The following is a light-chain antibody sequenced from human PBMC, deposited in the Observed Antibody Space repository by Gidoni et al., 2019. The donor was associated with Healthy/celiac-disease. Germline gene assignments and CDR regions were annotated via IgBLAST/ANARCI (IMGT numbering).Light chain of an antibody. Sequence: QSVLTQPPSVSGAPGQRVTISCTGSSSNIGAGYDLHWYQQLPGTAPKLLIYGNSNRPSGVPDRFSGSKSGTSASLAITGLQAEDEADYYCQSYDSSLSGHWVFGGGTKLTVL. V-gene: IGLV1-40*01. CDR3: QSYDSSLSGHWV. CDR2: GNS. CDR1: SSNIGAGYD. J-gene: IGLJ3*02.